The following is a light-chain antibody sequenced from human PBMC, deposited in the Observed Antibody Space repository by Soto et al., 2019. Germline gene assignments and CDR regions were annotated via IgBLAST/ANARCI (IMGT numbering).Light chain of an antibody. CDR1: SSNIGAGYD. Sequence: QSVLTQPPSVSGAPGQRVTISCTGSSSNIGAGYDVHWYQQLPGTAPKLLIYGNTNRPSGVPDRFSGSKSGTSASLAITGIQAEDEVDYYFQSSDSSLGGYVFGAGTKVT. CDR2: GNT. J-gene: IGLJ1*01. CDR3: QSSDSSLGGYV. V-gene: IGLV1-40*01.